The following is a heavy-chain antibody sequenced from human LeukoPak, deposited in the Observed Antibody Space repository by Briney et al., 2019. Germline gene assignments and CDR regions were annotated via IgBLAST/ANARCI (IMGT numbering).Heavy chain of an antibody. CDR1: GFTFSSYG. Sequence: HPGGSLRLSCAASGFTFSSYGMHWVRQAPGKGLEWVAVISYDGSNKYYADSVKGRFTISRDNSKNTLYLQMNSLRAEDTAVYYCAKLGIRANLDYWGQGTLVTVSS. D-gene: IGHD3-10*01. J-gene: IGHJ4*02. V-gene: IGHV3-30*18. CDR3: AKLGIRANLDY. CDR2: ISYDGSNK.